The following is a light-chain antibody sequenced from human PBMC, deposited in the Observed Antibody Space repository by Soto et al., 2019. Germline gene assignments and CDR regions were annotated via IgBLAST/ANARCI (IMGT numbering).Light chain of an antibody. J-gene: IGKJ1*01. V-gene: IGKV3-20*01. CDR2: LAS. CDR3: QQYGSSPWT. CDR1: QSITNNY. Sequence: EIVLTQSPGTLSLSPGERATLSCRASQSITNNYLAWYQQKPGQAPSLLIYLASNRAAGIPDRFSGSGSGADFTLTISRLEPEDFAVYHCQQYGSSPWTFGQGTKVDIK.